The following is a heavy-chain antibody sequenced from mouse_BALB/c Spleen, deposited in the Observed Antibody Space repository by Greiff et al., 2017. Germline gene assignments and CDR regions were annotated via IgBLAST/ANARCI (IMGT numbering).Heavy chain of an antibody. Sequence: QVQLQQPGSELVRPGASVKLSCKASGYTFTSYWMHWVKQRPGQGLEWIGVINPGSGGTNYNEKFKGKATLTADKSSSTAYMQLSSLTSDDSAVYFCARGGFAYWGQGTLVTVSA. CDR2: INPGSGGT. J-gene: IGHJ3*01. V-gene: IGHV1-53*01. CDR1: GYTFTSYW. CDR3: ARGGFAY.